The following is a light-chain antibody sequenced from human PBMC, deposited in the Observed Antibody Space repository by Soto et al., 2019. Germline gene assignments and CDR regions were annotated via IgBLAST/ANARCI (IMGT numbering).Light chain of an antibody. CDR1: QIITSH. Sequence: DIQMTQSPSSLAASVGDRVSITCRASQIITSHLNWYQQRPGKAPKLLIYAASSLQSGVPSRFSGSGSGTDFTLTISSLQPEDFTTYYCQQSYSAPITVGQGTRLEIK. V-gene: IGKV1-39*01. J-gene: IGKJ5*01. CDR2: AAS. CDR3: QQSYSAPIT.